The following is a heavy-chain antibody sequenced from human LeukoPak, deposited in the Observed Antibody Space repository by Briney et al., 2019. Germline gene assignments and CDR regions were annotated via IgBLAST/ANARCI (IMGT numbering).Heavy chain of an antibody. D-gene: IGHD6-13*01. CDR2: ISYDGSNK. CDR1: GFTFSSYA. CDR3: ARGELAAAGTRDWFDP. Sequence: GGSLRLSCAASGFTFSSYAMHWVRQAPGKGLEWGAVISYDGSNKYYADSVKGRFTISRDNSKNTLYLQMNSLRAEDTAVYYCARGELAAAGTRDWFDPWGQGTLVTVSS. V-gene: IGHV3-30*04. J-gene: IGHJ5*02.